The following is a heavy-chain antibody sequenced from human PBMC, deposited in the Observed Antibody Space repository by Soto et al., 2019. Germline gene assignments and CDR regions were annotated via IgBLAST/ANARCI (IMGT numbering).Heavy chain of an antibody. CDR2: IRSKANSYAT. V-gene: IGHV3-73*01. J-gene: IGHJ4*02. D-gene: IGHD2-15*01. CDR3: TSPALYCSGGSCYSFDY. CDR1: GFTFSGSA. Sequence: EVQLVESGGGLVQPGGSLKLSCAASGFTFSGSAMHWVRQASGKGLEWVGRIRSKANSYATAYAASVKGRFTISRDDSKNTAYLQINSLKTEDTAVYYCTSPALYCSGGSCYSFDYWGQGTLVTVSS.